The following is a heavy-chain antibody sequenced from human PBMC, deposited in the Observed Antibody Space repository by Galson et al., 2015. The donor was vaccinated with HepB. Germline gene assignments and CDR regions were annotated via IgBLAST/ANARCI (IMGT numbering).Heavy chain of an antibody. V-gene: IGHV3-30*18. CDR1: GFVFNNYG. Sequence: SLRLSCAASGFVFNNYGMIWIRQAPGKGLDWVAAISYEGSRIYYGDSVKGRFTISRDNSNNMLYLQMDSLRLDDTAVYYCAKGPLYNYVYLDYWGQGTLVTVSS. CDR3: AKGPLYNYVYLDY. CDR2: ISYEGSRI. J-gene: IGHJ4*02. D-gene: IGHD5-24*01.